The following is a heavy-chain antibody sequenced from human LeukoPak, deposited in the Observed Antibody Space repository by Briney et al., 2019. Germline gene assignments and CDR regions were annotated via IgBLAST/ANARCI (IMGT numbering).Heavy chain of an antibody. CDR1: GYTFTSYD. D-gene: IGHD2-15*01. Sequence: ASVKVSCKASGYTFTSYDINWVRQATGQGLEWMGWMNPNSGNTGYAQKFQGRVTMTRNTSISTAYMELSSLRSEDTAVYYCARSRRYCSGGSCYSDWDFDLWGRGTLVAVS. J-gene: IGHJ2*01. CDR3: ARSRRYCSGGSCYSDWDFDL. CDR2: MNPNSGNT. V-gene: IGHV1-8*01.